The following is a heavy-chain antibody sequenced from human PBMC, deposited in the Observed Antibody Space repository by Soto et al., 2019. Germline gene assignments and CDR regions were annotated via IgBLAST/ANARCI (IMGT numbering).Heavy chain of an antibody. Sequence: PSETLSLTCTVSGDSVTSGSHYWGWIRQPPGKGLEYIGYIFYSENTSYHPSLKSRVTISVDMSKNQFSLRLASVTAADTAVYYCARGGSSDWQVALDIWGQGTMVTVSS. CDR2: IFYSENT. CDR1: GDSVTSGSHY. J-gene: IGHJ3*02. D-gene: IGHD6-19*01. V-gene: IGHV4-61*01. CDR3: ARGGSSDWQVALDI.